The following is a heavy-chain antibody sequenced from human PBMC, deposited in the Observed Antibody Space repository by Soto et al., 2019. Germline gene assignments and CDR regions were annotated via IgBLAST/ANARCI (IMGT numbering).Heavy chain of an antibody. D-gene: IGHD2-15*01. CDR3: ASYCSGGSCPSDEYFKH. J-gene: IGHJ1*01. CDR2: IIPIFGTA. Sequence: SVKVSCKASGCTFSSYAISWVRQAPGQGLEWMGGIIPIFGTANYAQKFQGRVTITADKSTSTAYMELSSLRSEDAAVYYCASYCSGGSCPSDEYFKHWGQGTLVIVS. CDR1: GCTFSSYA. V-gene: IGHV1-69*06.